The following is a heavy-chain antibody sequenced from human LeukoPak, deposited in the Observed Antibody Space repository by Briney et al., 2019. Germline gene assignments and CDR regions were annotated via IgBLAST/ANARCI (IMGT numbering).Heavy chain of an antibody. CDR2: ISGSGGST. J-gene: IGHJ3*02. V-gene: IGHV3-23*01. CDR3: AKASEDTIFGVVIMYAFDI. D-gene: IGHD3-3*01. CDR1: GFTFSSYA. Sequence: GGSLRLSCAASGFTFSSYAMSWVRQAPGKGLEWVSAISGSGGSTYYADSVKGRFTISRDNSKNTLYLQMNSLRAEDTAVYYCAKASEDTIFGVVIMYAFDIWGQGTMVTVSS.